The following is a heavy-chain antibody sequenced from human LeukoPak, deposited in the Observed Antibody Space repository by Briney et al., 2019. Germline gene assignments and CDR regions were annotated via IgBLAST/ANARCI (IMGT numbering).Heavy chain of an antibody. Sequence: GGSLRLSCVASGFTFSDYYMSWIRQAPGKGLEWISYISSSSSSTNYADSVKGRFTISRDNPKNTLYLQMNSLRAEDTAVYYCARDLLGYSYDAYYFDFWGQGTLVTVSS. J-gene: IGHJ4*02. D-gene: IGHD5-18*01. CDR3: ARDLLGYSYDAYYFDF. CDR2: ISSSSSST. CDR1: GFTFSDYY. V-gene: IGHV3-11*06.